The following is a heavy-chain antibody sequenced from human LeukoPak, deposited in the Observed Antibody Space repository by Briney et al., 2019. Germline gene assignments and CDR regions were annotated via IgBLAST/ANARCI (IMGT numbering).Heavy chain of an antibody. Sequence: GGSLRLSCAASGFTFSSYAMSWVRQAPGKGLEWVSIINKSGGSTNYADSVKGRFTISRDNSENTLYLQVNSLRAEDTALYYCAKPVRGSNRPYYFDYWGQGTLVTVSS. J-gene: IGHJ4*02. CDR3: AKPVRGSNRPYYFDY. CDR1: GFTFSSYA. V-gene: IGHV3-23*01. CDR2: INKSGGST. D-gene: IGHD1-26*01.